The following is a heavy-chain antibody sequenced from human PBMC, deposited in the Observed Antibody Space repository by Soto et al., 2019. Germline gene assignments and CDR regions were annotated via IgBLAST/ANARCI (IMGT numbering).Heavy chain of an antibody. CDR2: SNPNSYDTNNSGT. J-gene: IGHJ6*02. Sequence: SXKVSFKASGYSXSNYYMHLVRQAPGQGLEWMGWSNPNSYDTNNSGTNYAQKFHGRLTMTRDLPISTAYMELSSLTSDDTAVYYSAREVTMVRGARVYGLDVWGQGTTVTVSS. V-gene: IGHV1-2*02. CDR1: GYSXSNYY. D-gene: IGHD3-10*01. CDR3: AREVTMVRGARVYGLDV.